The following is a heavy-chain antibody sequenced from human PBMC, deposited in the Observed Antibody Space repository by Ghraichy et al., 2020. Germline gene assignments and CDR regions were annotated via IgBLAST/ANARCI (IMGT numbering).Heavy chain of an antibody. CDR3: ARDLSSGYFLDAFDI. CDR1: GFTFSSYS. D-gene: IGHD3-22*01. CDR2: ISSSSSYI. J-gene: IGHJ3*02. Sequence: GGSLRLSCAASGFTFSSYSMNWVRQAPGKGLEWVSSISSSSSYIYYADSVKGRFTISRDNAKNSLYLQMNSLRAEDTAVYYCARDLSSGYFLDAFDIWGQGTMVTVSS. V-gene: IGHV3-21*01.